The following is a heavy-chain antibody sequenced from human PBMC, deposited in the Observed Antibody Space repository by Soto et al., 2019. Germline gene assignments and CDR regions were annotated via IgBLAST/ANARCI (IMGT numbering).Heavy chain of an antibody. V-gene: IGHV3-73*01. CDR1: GFTFSGSA. CDR2: IRSKANSYAT. J-gene: IGHJ3*02. Sequence: GGSLRLSCAASGFTFSGSAMHWVRQASGKGLEWVGRIRSKANSYATAYAASVKGRFTISRDDSKNTAYLQMNSLKTEDTAVYYCTSSLAGDYDFWSGHPGNDAFDIWGQGTMVTVSS. D-gene: IGHD3-3*01. CDR3: TSSLAGDYDFWSGHPGNDAFDI.